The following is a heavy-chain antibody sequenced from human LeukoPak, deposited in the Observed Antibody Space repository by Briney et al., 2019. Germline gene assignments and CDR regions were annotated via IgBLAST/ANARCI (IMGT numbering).Heavy chain of an antibody. CDR3: VKAASGIYDY. Sequence: SGGSLRLSCAASGFTFSNAWMSWVRQAPGKGLEYVSAISSNGGNTDYADSVKGRFTISRDNSKNTLYVQMSSLRPEDTAVYYCVKAASGIYDYWGQGTLGTVS. CDR1: GFTFSNAW. V-gene: IGHV3-64*05. J-gene: IGHJ4*02. D-gene: IGHD3-10*01. CDR2: ISSNGGNT.